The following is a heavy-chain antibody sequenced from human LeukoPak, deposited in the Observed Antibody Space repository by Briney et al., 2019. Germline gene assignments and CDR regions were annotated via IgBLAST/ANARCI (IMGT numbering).Heavy chain of an antibody. CDR1: GFTLSSYG. D-gene: IGHD4-17*01. CDR3: ARDYGDPLGHFDY. J-gene: IGHJ4*02. V-gene: IGHV3-30*02. CDR2: IRYDGSNK. Sequence: PGGSLRLSCAASGFTLSSYGMHWVRQAPGKGLEWVAFIRYDGSNKYYADSVKGRFTISRDNSRNTLYLQMNSLRAEDTAVYYCARDYGDPLGHFDYWGQGTLVTVSS.